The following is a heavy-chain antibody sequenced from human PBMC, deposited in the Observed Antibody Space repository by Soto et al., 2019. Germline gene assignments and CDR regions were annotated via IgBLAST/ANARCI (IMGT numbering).Heavy chain of an antibody. CDR2: IIPIFGTA. CDR3: ARDCIQDYGDYACWFDP. CDR1: GGTFSSYA. J-gene: IGHJ5*02. V-gene: IGHV1-69*01. D-gene: IGHD4-17*01. Sequence: QVQLVQSGAEVKKPGSSVKVSCKASGGTFSSYAISWVRQAPGQGREWMGGIIPIFGTANYAQKFQGRVTITADESTSTAYMELSSLRSEDTAVYYCARDCIQDYGDYACWFDPWGQGTLVTVSS.